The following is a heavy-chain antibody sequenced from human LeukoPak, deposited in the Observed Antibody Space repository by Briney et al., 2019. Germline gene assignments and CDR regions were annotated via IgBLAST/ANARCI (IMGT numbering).Heavy chain of an antibody. CDR2: ISSSSSTI. CDR3: AIDYGDYNFDY. Sequence: GGSLRLSCAASGFTFSDSWMNWVRQAPGKGLEWVSYISSSSSTIYYADSVKGRFTISRDNAKNSLYLQMNSLRAEDTAVYYCAIDYGDYNFDYWGQGTLVTVSS. D-gene: IGHD4-17*01. V-gene: IGHV3-48*01. CDR1: GFTFSDSW. J-gene: IGHJ4*02.